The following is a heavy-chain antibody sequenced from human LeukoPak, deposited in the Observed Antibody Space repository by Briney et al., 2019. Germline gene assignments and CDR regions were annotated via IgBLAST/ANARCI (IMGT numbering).Heavy chain of an antibody. Sequence: GGSLRLSCAASGFTFSSYAMSWVRQAPGKGLEWVSAISGSGAYTSYADSVKGRFTIFSDNSKNKLYLQVNSLRAEDTAVYYCAKDLEGGPTNFDYWGQGTLVTVSS. CDR1: GFTFSSYA. D-gene: IGHD1-26*01. J-gene: IGHJ4*02. CDR3: AKDLEGGPTNFDY. V-gene: IGHV3-23*01. CDR2: ISGSGAYT.